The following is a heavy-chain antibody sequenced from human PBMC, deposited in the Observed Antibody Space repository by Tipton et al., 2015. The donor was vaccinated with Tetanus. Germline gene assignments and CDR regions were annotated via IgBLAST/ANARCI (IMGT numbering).Heavy chain of an antibody. V-gene: IGHV3-23*03. D-gene: IGHD2-2*02. CDR2: LYSGNSGT. CDR1: GFTFSSYA. Sequence: SLRLSCAATGFTFSSYAMSWVRQAPGKGLEWISVLYSGNSGTYYADSVKGRFTISGDSSKNTLYLQMRGLGADDTAVYYCARDAGYRRNYFDFWGQGTLVTVSS. CDR3: ARDAGYRRNYFDF. J-gene: IGHJ4*02.